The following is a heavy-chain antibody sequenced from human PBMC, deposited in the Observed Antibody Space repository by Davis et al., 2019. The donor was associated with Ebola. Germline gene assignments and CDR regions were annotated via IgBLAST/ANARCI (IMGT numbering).Heavy chain of an antibody. Sequence: AASVKVSCKASGYTFTSYYMHWVRQAPGQGLEWMGIINPSGGSTSYAQKFQGRVTITADKSTSTAYMELSSLRSEDTAVYYCARDLGRVVIGGDYWGQGTLVTVSS. CDR3: ARDLGRVVIGGDY. CDR1: GYTFTSYY. CDR2: INPSGGST. V-gene: IGHV1-46*01. D-gene: IGHD3-3*01. J-gene: IGHJ4*02.